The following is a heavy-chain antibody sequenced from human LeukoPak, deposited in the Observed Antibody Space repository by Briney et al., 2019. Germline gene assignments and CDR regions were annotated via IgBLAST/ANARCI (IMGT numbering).Heavy chain of an antibody. J-gene: IGHJ4*02. CDR3: TRADGDYDHRFFDY. CDR1: GFNFGDFH. CDR2: IRRKANDGTT. D-gene: IGHD4-17*01. V-gene: IGHV3-49*04. Sequence: GGSLRLSCTASGFNFGDFHLSWVRQAPGKGLEWIGLIRRKANDGTTEYAASIKGRFTISRDDSKSIAYLQMNGLQAEDTALYYCTRADGDYDHRFFDYWGQGTQVTVSS.